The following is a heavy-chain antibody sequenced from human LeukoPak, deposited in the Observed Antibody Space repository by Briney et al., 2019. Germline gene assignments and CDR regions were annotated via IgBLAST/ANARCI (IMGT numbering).Heavy chain of an antibody. D-gene: IGHD5/OR15-5a*01. CDR2: ISSSSSYI. Sequence: PGGSLRLSCAASGFTFSSYSMNWVRQAPGKGLEWVSSISSSSSYIYYADSVKGRFTISRDNAKNSLYLQMNSLRAEDTAVYYCANRISTCYFDYWGQGTLVTVSS. CDR1: GFTFSSYS. CDR3: ANRISTCYFDY. V-gene: IGHV3-21*01. J-gene: IGHJ4*02.